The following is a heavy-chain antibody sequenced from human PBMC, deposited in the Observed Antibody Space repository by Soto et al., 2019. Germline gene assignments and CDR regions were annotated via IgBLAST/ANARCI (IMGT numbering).Heavy chain of an antibody. CDR2: INHSGST. CDR3: ARHSVMRYYDFWSGDKDYYYMDV. V-gene: IGHV4-34*01. CDR1: GGSFSGYY. J-gene: IGHJ6*03. D-gene: IGHD3-3*01. Sequence: PSETLSLTCAVYGGSFSGYYWSWIRQPPGKGLEWIGEINHSGSTNYNPSLRSRVTISVDTSKNQFSLKLSSVTAADTAVYYCARHSVMRYYDFWSGDKDYYYMDVWGKGTTVTVSS.